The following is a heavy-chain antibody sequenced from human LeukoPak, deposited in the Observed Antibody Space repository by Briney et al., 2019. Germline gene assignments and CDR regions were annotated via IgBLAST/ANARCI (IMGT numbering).Heavy chain of an antibody. CDR2: VYNSGST. Sequence: SETLSLTCTVSGYSISSGYYWSWIRQPAGKGLEWIGRVYNSGSTSYNPSLKSRVTISIDTPKNQFSLKLNSETAADTAVYYCARVRRTYYYYMDVWGKGTTVTVSS. V-gene: IGHV4-38-2*02. CDR1: GYSISSGYY. J-gene: IGHJ6*03. CDR3: ARVRRTYYYYMDV.